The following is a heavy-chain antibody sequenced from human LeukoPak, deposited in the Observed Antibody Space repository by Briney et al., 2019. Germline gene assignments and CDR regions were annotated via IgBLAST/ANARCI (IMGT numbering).Heavy chain of an antibody. V-gene: IGHV1-2*02. CDR2: INPNSGGT. Sequence: ASEKVSCKASGDTFSSYDISWVRQAPGQVLEWMGWINPNSGGTNYAQKFQGRVTMTRDTSISTAYMELSRLRSDDTAVYYCATGYVARDAFDIWGQGTMVTVSS. CDR3: ATGYVARDAFDI. J-gene: IGHJ3*02. D-gene: IGHD5-18*01. CDR1: GDTFSSYD.